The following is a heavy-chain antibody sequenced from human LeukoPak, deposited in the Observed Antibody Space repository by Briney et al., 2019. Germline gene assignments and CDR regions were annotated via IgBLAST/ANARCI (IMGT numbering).Heavy chain of an antibody. D-gene: IGHD2-21*01. CDR1: GDSVTSGGYF. V-gene: IGHV4-31*03. CDR2: ISNSGTT. CDR3: PRDVIVASSRNPFDP. J-gene: IGHJ3*01. Sequence: PSETLSLTCTVSGDSVTSGGYFWTWIRQHPGKGLEWIGYISNSGTTSYNPSLKSRVSISVDTSNNQFSLRLSSVTAADTAVYYCPRDVIVASSRNPFDPCSHGNMVTVSS.